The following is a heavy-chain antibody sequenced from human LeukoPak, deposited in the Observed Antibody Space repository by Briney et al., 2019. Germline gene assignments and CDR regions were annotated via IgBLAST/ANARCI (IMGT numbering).Heavy chain of an antibody. V-gene: IGHV1-18*01. CDR2: ISTYNDNT. Sequence: ASVKVSCKASGYTFTSYAMHWVRQAPGQGLEWMGWISTYNDNTNYAQKFQGRVTMTTDTSTSTVYMELRSLRSDDTAVYYCAREVVGSGSYYKDYWGQGTLVTVSS. CDR3: AREVVGSGSYYKDY. D-gene: IGHD3-10*01. J-gene: IGHJ4*02. CDR1: GYTFTSYA.